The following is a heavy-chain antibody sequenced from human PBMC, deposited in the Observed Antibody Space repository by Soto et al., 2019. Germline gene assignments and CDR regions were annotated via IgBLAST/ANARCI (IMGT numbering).Heavy chain of an antibody. V-gene: IGHV1-3*01. CDR2: INAGNGNT. D-gene: IGHD3-10*01. Sequence: ASVKVSCKASGYTFTSYAMHWVRQAPGQRLEWMGWINAGNGNTKYAQKLQGRVTMTTDTSTSTAYMELRSLRSDDTAVYYCARDINYYGSGSYVFAFDIWGQGTMVTVSS. J-gene: IGHJ3*02. CDR3: ARDINYYGSGSYVFAFDI. CDR1: GYTFTSYA.